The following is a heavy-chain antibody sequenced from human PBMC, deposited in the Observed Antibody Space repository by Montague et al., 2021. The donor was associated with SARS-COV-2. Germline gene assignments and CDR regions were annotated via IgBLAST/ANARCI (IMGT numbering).Heavy chain of an antibody. V-gene: IGHV4-39*01. J-gene: IGHJ4*02. CDR3: VRGDEYPKIDF. CDR2: IYYSGST. CDR1: GGSIRYSSYY. Sequence: SETLSLTCTVSGGSIRYSSYYWGWIRQPPGKGLEWVGSIYYSGSTXSNPPLKSRVTISVDTSKNQFYLKLISVTAADTAVYYCVRGDEYPKIDFWVQGILVTVSS. D-gene: IGHD2-2*01.